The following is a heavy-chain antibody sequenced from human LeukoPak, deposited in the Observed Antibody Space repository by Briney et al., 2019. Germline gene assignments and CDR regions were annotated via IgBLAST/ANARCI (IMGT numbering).Heavy chain of an antibody. J-gene: IGHJ4*02. V-gene: IGHV3-30-3*01. CDR2: ISYDGSNK. CDR1: GFTFSSYA. D-gene: IGHD6-19*01. Sequence: PGRSLRLSCAVSGFTFSSYAMHWVRQAPGKGLEWVAVISYDGSNKYYADSVKGRFTISRDNSENTLYLQTNSLRAEDTAVYYCARSVAVAGTYRLFDYWGQGTLVTVSS. CDR3: ARSVAVAGTYRLFDY.